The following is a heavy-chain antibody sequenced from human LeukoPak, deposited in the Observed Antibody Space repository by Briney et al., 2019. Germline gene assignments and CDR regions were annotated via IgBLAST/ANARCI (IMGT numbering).Heavy chain of an antibody. J-gene: IGHJ6*03. CDR2: ISSSGSTI. CDR1: AFTFSSYA. CDR3: ARSGWFGEWGYYYYYYMDV. Sequence: GGSLRLSCAASAFTFSSYAMHWVRQAPGKGLEWVSYISSSGSTIYYADSVKGRFTISRDNAKNSLYLQMNSLRAEDTAVYYCARSGWFGEWGYYYYYYMDVWGKGTTVTISS. V-gene: IGHV3-48*03. D-gene: IGHD3-10*01.